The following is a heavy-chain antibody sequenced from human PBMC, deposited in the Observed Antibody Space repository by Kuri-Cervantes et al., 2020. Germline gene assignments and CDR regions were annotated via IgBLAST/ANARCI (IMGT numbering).Heavy chain of an antibody. D-gene: IGHD5-12*01. CDR2: ISGSGGST. V-gene: IGHV3-23*01. J-gene: IGHJ4*02. CDR3: ARFGYSGYDLDY. Sequence: LSLTCAASGFTFSSYAMSWVRQAPGKGLEWVSAISGSGGSTYYADSVKGRFTISRDNAKNSLYLQMNSLRAEDTAVYYCARFGYSGYDLDYWGQGTLVTVSS. CDR1: GFTFSSYA.